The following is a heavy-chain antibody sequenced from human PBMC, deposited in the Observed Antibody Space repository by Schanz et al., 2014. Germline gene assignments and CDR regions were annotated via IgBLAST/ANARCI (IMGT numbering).Heavy chain of an antibody. Sequence: QLQLVQSGAEVKKPGSSVKVSCKLSGGTFSSYTISWMRQAPGQGLEWMGKIIPVLNIATYAQRFQGRVSITADTSTNTAYMELRSLRSDDTAMYYCARGGYSSGWYDRDIAHFDYSGQGTLVTVSS. D-gene: IGHD6-19*01. CDR3: ARGGYSSGWYDRDIAHFDY. V-gene: IGHV1-69*02. J-gene: IGHJ4*02. CDR1: GGTFSSYT. CDR2: IIPVLNIA.